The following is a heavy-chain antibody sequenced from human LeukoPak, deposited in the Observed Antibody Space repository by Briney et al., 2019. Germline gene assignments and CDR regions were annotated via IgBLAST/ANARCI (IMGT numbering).Heavy chain of an antibody. J-gene: IGHJ5*02. Sequence: PGGSLRLSCEVSGFTISNHGMHWVRQAPGKGLEWVAMTSHDGNAEYYADSVKGRLTISRDNSKNTLYLQMNSLTTEDTATYYCAKDWGANNWYNWFDPWGRGTQVTVSS. CDR3: AKDWGANNWYNWFDP. CDR1: GFTISNHG. V-gene: IGHV3-30*18. CDR2: TSHDGNAE. D-gene: IGHD1-20*01.